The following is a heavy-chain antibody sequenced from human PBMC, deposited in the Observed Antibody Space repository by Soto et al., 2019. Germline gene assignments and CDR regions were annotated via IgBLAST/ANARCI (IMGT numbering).Heavy chain of an antibody. CDR3: ATYSSSSGGMDV. D-gene: IGHD6-6*01. CDR1: GYTFTSYG. J-gene: IGHJ6*02. Sequence: ASVKVSCEASGYTFTSYGISWVRQAPGQGLEWMGWISAYNGNTNYAQKLQGRVTMTTDTSTSTAYMELRSLRSDDTDVYYCATYSSSSGGMDVWGQGTTVTVSS. CDR2: ISAYNGNT. V-gene: IGHV1-18*01.